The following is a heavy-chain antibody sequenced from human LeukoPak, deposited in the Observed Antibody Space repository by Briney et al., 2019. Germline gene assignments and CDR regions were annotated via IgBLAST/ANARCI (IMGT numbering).Heavy chain of an antibody. J-gene: IGHJ6*03. CDR3: ARENTEGGRHYYYYYYMDV. D-gene: IGHD3-16*01. CDR2: INPNSGGT. Sequence: GASVTVSFKASGYTFTGYYMHWVRQAPGQGRERMGWINPNSGGTNYAQKFQGRVTMTRDTSISTAYMELSRLRSDDTAVYYCARENTEGGRHYYYYYYMDVWGKGTTVTVSS. CDR1: GYTFTGYY. V-gene: IGHV1-2*02.